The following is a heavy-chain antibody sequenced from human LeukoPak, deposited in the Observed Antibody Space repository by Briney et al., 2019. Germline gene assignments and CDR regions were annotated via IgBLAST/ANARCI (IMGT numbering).Heavy chain of an antibody. V-gene: IGHV3-48*03. Sequence: TGGSLRLSCAASGFTFSSFEMNWVRQAPGKGLEWVSYISGSGSTMYYAGSVKGRFTISRDNAKNSLYLQLKSLRAEDTAVYYCARETAGGTLDYWGQGTLVTVSS. CDR1: GFTFSSFE. D-gene: IGHD3-16*01. CDR3: ARETAGGTLDY. J-gene: IGHJ4*02. CDR2: ISGSGSTM.